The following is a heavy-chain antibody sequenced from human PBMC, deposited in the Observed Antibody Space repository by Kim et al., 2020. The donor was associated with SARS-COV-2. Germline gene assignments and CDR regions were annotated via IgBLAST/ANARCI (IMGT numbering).Heavy chain of an antibody. Sequence: GGSLRLSCAASGFTFSSYGMNWVRQAPGKGLEWVSYISSSGSTIYYADSVKGRFTISRDNAKNSLYLQMNSLRAEDTAVYYCARVHHRITFLGVDPGGMDVWGQGTTVTVSS. D-gene: IGHD3-3*01. CDR2: ISSSGSTI. V-gene: IGHV3-48*03. J-gene: IGHJ6*02. CDR3: ARVHHRITFLGVDPGGMDV. CDR1: GFTFSSYG.